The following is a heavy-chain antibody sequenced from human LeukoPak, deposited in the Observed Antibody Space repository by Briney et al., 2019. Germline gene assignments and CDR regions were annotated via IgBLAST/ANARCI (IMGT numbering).Heavy chain of an antibody. CDR3: ARGPYGSGSYGRSGWVYYMDV. Sequence: TVGSLRLSCAASGFTFISFEMNWIRQAPGKGLEWVSYINSTGTTKYYADSVKGRFTIFRDNAKNSLYLQMNSLRVEDTGVYYCARGPYGSGSYGRSGWVYYMDVWGKGTTVTISS. V-gene: IGHV3-48*03. CDR1: GFTFISFE. J-gene: IGHJ6*03. CDR2: INSTGTTK. D-gene: IGHD3-10*01.